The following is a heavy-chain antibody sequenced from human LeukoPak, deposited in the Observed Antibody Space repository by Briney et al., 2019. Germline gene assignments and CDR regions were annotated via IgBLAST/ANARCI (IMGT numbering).Heavy chain of an antibody. V-gene: IGHV1-46*01. CDR2: INPSGGST. J-gene: IGHJ4*02. Sequence: ASVKVSCKASGYTFTSYYMHWVRQAPGQGLEWMGIINPSGGSTSYAQKFQGRVTMTRDMSTSTVYMELSSLRSEDTAVYYCARSGVATNYFDYWGQGTLVTVSS. CDR1: GYTFTSYY. D-gene: IGHD5-24*01. CDR3: ARSGVATNYFDY.